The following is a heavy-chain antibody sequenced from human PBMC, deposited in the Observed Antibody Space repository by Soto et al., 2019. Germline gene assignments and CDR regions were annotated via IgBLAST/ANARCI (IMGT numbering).Heavy chain of an antibody. CDR3: ARSPNYYYYGFDV. Sequence: SETLSLTCPVSGGSVSSGDYFWCWIRQSPGKRLEWIAYIYYSGSTNYNPSLKSRATISVDTPKSQVSLTLTSMTAADAALYYCARSPNYYYYGFDVWGQGTAVTVSS. CDR2: IYYSGST. CDR1: GGSVSSGDYF. D-gene: IGHD3-10*01. V-gene: IGHV4-61*08. J-gene: IGHJ6*02.